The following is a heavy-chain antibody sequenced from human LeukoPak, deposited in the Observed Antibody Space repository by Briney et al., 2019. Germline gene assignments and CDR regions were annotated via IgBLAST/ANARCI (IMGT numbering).Heavy chain of an antibody. CDR3: ARDYDFWSGYTLTNWFDP. D-gene: IGHD3-3*01. Sequence: SETLSLTCTVSGGSISSGSYYWSWNRQPAGKGLEWIGRIYTSGSTNYNPSLKSRVTISVDTSKNQFSLKLSSVTAADTAVYYCARDYDFWSGYTLTNWFDPWGQGTLVTVSS. CDR1: GGSISSGSYY. V-gene: IGHV4-61*02. CDR2: IYTSGST. J-gene: IGHJ5*02.